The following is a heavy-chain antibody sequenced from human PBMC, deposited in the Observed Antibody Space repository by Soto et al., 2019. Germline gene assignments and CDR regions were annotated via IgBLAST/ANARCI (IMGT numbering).Heavy chain of an antibody. Sequence: PSETLSLTCTVSGGSISSSSYYWGWIRQPPGKGLEWIGSIYYSGSTYYNPSLKSRVTISVDTSKNQFSLKLSSVTATDTAVYYCARGLGATLGYAFDIWGQGTMVTVS. CDR3: ARGLGATLGYAFDI. CDR1: GGSISSSSYY. D-gene: IGHD1-26*01. V-gene: IGHV4-39*01. CDR2: IYYSGST. J-gene: IGHJ3*02.